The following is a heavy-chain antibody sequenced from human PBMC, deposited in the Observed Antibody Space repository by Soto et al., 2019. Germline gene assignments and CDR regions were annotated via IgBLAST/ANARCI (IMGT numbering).Heavy chain of an antibody. CDR3: ATSLWFGTQPEI. CDR1: GVSVSNRTHY. V-gene: IGHV4-61*01. J-gene: IGHJ4*02. CDR2: ISPSGTT. D-gene: IGHD3-10*01. Sequence: SETLSLTCEVSGVSVSNRTHYWTWIRQPPGKGLEWIGEISPSGTTKYIPSLKSRGTISVDTSRKQFFLKVTSVSAADTAVYYCATSLWFGTQPEIWGPGTLVTVSS.